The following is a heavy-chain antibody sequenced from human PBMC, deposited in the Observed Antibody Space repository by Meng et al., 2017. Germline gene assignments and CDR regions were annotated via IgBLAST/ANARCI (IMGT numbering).Heavy chain of an antibody. CDR3: ARYVAVAGVDY. D-gene: IGHD6-19*01. V-gene: IGHV1-8*01. J-gene: IGHJ4*02. CDR1: GYLFTSYD. Sequence: QVRPVQAGAEVKKPVASVKVSCKASGYLFTSYDINGVRQTTGQGLEGMGWMNPNSGNTGDAQNFQGRVTMTRTTSISTAYMELSRLRSEDTAVYYCARYVAVAGVDYWGQGTLVTVSS. CDR2: MNPNSGNT.